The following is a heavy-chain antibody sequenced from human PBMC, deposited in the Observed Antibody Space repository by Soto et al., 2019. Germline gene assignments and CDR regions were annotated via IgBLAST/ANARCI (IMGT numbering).Heavy chain of an antibody. CDR3: ARASGYCSGGSCSDAFDI. J-gene: IGHJ3*02. CDR2: ISAYNGNT. CDR1: GYTFTSYG. Sequence: ASVKVSCKASGYTFTSYGISWVRQAPGQGLEWMGWISAYNGNTNYAQKLQGRVTMTTDTSTSTAYMELRSLRSDDTAVYYCARASGYCSGGSCSDAFDIWGQGTMVTVSS. D-gene: IGHD2-15*01. V-gene: IGHV1-18*01.